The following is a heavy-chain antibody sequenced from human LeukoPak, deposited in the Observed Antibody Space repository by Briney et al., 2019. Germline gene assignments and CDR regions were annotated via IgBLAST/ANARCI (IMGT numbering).Heavy chain of an antibody. Sequence: GASVKVSCKASGYTFTGYYLHWVRQAPGQGLEWMGWINPNSGDTHYAQKFQGRVTMTRDTSISTAYMELSRLRSDDTAFYYCAREAVCSSASCEIDYWGPGTLVTVSS. CDR1: GYTFTGYY. J-gene: IGHJ4*02. CDR2: INPNSGDT. D-gene: IGHD2-2*01. V-gene: IGHV1-2*02. CDR3: AREAVCSSASCEIDY.